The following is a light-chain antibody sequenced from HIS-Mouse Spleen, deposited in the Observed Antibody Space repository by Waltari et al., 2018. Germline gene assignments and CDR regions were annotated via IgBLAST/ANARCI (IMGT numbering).Light chain of an antibody. CDR1: QGISNY. CDR2: AAS. V-gene: IGKV1-27*01. CDR3: QKYNRDPWT. J-gene: IGKJ1*01. Sequence: DSQITQSQASRSSAVEDKVILTCRASQGISNYVAWYQQKPGKVPKLLIYAASTLQSGVPSRFSGSGSGTDFTLTISSLQPEDVATSYCQKYNRDPWTFGQGTKVEIQ.